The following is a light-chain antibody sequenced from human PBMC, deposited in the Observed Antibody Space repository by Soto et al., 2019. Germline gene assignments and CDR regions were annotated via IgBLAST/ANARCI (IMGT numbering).Light chain of an antibody. CDR3: QQFSSYPLT. CDR2: GAS. J-gene: IGKJ4*01. V-gene: IGKV3-20*01. Sequence: EIVLTQSTGTLSLSPGARATLSCRASQSVSNNYLAWYQQKPGQAPRLLIYGASNRATGIPDRFSGGGSGTDFTLTISRLEPEDFAVYYCQQFSSYPLTFGGGTKVDIK. CDR1: QSVSNNY.